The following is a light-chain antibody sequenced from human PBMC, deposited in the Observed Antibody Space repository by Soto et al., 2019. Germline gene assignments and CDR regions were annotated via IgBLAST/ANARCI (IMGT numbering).Light chain of an antibody. Sequence: EIVMTQSPATLSVSPGDRATLSCRASQSVGSNLAWYQQKAGQAPRLLIYDVSTRATGVPVRFGGSESGTEFTLTISSLQSEDFAVYYCQQYNNWPPWITFGQGTRLEIK. J-gene: IGKJ5*01. CDR3: QQYNNWPPWIT. V-gene: IGKV3-15*01. CDR2: DVS. CDR1: QSVGSN.